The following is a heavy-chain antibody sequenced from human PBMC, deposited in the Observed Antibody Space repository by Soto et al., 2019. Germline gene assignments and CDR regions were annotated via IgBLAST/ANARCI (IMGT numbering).Heavy chain of an antibody. CDR2: INPSGGST. CDR3: ARGPGYSYGYGWFDP. Sequence: QVQLVQSGAEVKKPGASVKVSCKASGYTFTSYYMHWVRQAPGQGLEWMGIINPSGGSTSYAQKCQGRVTMTRDTSTITVYMELSSLRSEDTAVYYCARGPGYSYGYGWFDPWGQGTLVTVSS. J-gene: IGHJ5*02. D-gene: IGHD5-18*01. V-gene: IGHV1-46*01. CDR1: GYTFTSYY.